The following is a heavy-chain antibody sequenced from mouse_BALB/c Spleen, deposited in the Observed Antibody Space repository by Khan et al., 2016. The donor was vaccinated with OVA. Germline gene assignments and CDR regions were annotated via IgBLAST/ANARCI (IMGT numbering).Heavy chain of an antibody. J-gene: IGHJ3*01. V-gene: IGHV2-9*02. CDR1: GFSLTSYG. CDR2: IWAGGST. CDR3: ARAFYYATWCAY. D-gene: IGHD1-1*01. Sequence: QVQLKQSGPGLVAPSQTLSITCTVSGFSLTSYGVHWVRQPPGKGLEWLGVIWAGGSTNHNSALMSRLSIGKDNSKSQVFLKRNSLQPDGTAVYYCARAFYYATWCAYWGQGTLVPASA.